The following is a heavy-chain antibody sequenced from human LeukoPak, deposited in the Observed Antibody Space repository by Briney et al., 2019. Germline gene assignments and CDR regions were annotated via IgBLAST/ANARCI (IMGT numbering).Heavy chain of an antibody. CDR1: GFNFNKYD. D-gene: IGHD6-19*01. Sequence: GGSLRLSCAASGFNFNKYDMTWARQAPGKGLEWVSTITGRSDKTYYTDSVKGRFVTSRDNSKDTLYLQMNSLRAEDMALYYCAKGGWLDDLGQGALVTVSS. CDR3: AKGGWLDD. V-gene: IGHV3-23*01. CDR2: ITGRSDKT. J-gene: IGHJ4*02.